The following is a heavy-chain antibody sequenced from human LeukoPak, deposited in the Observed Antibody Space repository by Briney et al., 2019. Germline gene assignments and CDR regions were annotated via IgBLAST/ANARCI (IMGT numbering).Heavy chain of an antibody. D-gene: IGHD2-21*02. Sequence: PSETLSLTCTVSGGSISSYYWSWIRQPPGKGLEWIGYIYYSGSTNYNPPLKSRVTISVDPSKNQFSLKLSSVIAADTAVYYCAREAYCGGDCYSGFDYWGQGTLVTVSS. CDR1: GGSISSYY. J-gene: IGHJ4*02. CDR3: AREAYCGGDCYSGFDY. V-gene: IGHV4-59*01. CDR2: IYYSGST.